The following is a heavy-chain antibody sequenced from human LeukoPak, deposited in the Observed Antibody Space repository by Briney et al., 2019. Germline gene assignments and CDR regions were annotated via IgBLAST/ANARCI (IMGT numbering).Heavy chain of an antibody. CDR3: ARDPRTVRI. J-gene: IGHJ4*02. CDR2: ISSSSSYI. D-gene: IGHD1-1*01. V-gene: IGHV3-21*01. Sequence: GGSLRLSCAASGFTFSSYSMKWVRQAPGKGLEWVSFISSSSSYIYYADSVKGRFTISRDNAKNLLYLQMDSLRVEDTAIYYCARDPRTVRIWGQGTLVTVSS. CDR1: GFTFSSYS.